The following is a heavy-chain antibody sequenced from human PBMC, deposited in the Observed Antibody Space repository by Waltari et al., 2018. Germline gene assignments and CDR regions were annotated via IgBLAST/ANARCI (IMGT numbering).Heavy chain of an antibody. V-gene: IGHV5-51*03. J-gene: IGHJ3*01. CDR3: ARHPLVWVASTQNAFDV. D-gene: IGHD3-16*01. Sequence: EVQLVQSGAEVRKPGESLKISCMGSGYRFASYWIGWVRQMPGKGLEWMGIIFPGDSDTRSSPSFQGHVTISADTSNSTAYLQLTNLKASDTAMYYCARHPLVWVASTQNAFDVWGQGTMVTVSS. CDR2: IFPGDSDT. CDR1: GYRFASYW.